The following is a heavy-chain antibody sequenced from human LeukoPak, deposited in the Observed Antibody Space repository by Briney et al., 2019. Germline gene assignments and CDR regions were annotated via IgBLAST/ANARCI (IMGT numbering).Heavy chain of an antibody. CDR2: IYYSGST. D-gene: IGHD7-27*01. Sequence: PSETLSLTCTVSGGSISSYYWSWIRQPPGKGLEWIGYIYYSGSTNYNPSLKSRVTISVDTSKSQFSLKLSYVTAADTAVYFCARESSWGNFDYWCQGTLVTVSS. J-gene: IGHJ4*02. CDR1: GGSISSYY. V-gene: IGHV4-59*01. CDR3: ARESSWGNFDY.